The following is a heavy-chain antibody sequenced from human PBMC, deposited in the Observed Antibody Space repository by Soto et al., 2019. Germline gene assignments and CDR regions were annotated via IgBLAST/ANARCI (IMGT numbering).Heavy chain of an antibody. CDR2: VNPSGGHT. Sequence: QVQLVQSGAEVKKPGASVKVSCKASGDTFTDYYIHWVRQAPGQGLEWMGTVNPSGGHTTYAQHFLGRSTXPXAXSXXTLYMELTSLTSEDTAVYYCARGGHVVVVTAALDYWGQGTLVTVSS. CDR1: GDTFTDYY. J-gene: IGHJ4*02. V-gene: IGHV1-46*01. D-gene: IGHD2-21*02. CDR3: ARGGHVVVVTAALDY.